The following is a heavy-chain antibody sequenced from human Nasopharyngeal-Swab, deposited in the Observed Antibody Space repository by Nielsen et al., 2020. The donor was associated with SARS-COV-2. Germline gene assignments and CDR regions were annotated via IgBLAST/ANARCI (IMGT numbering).Heavy chain of an antibody. CDR1: GGSISSGGYY. CDR2: IYYSGST. CDR3: ARSSITMIVVVTHFDY. D-gene: IGHD3-22*01. V-gene: IGHV4-31*03. Sequence: SETLSLTCTFSGGSISSGGYYWSWIRQHPGKGLEWIGYIYYSGSTYYNPSLKSRVTISVDTSKNQFSLKLSSVTAADTAVYYCARSSITMIVVVTHFDYWGQGTLVTVSS. J-gene: IGHJ4*02.